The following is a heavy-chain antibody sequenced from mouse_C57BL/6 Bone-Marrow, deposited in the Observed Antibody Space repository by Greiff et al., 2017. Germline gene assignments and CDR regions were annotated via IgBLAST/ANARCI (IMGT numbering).Heavy chain of an antibody. CDR1: GYTFTSYW. Sequence: QVQLKESGAELVKPGASVKMSCKASGYTFTSYWITWVKQRPGQGLEWIGDIYPGSGSTNYNEKFKSKATLTVDTSSSTAYMQLSSLTSEDSAVYYWARPVLLRYYYAMDYWGQGTSVTVSS. CDR2: IYPGSGST. CDR3: ARPVLLRYYYAMDY. J-gene: IGHJ4*01. V-gene: IGHV1-55*01. D-gene: IGHD1-1*01.